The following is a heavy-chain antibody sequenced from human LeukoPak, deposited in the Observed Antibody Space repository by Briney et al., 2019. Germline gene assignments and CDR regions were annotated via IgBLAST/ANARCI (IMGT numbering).Heavy chain of an antibody. V-gene: IGHV3-74*01. CDR2: IKADDYST. CDR3: TTIRPDY. D-gene: IGHD5-12*01. CDR1: GFTFSSYW. Sequence: PGGSLRLSCSASGFTFSSYWMHWVHQAPGKGLVWVSRIKADDYSTDYAGSVKGRFTISRDNARNTLYLQMNSLTAEDTAVYYCTTIRPDYWGRGTLVTVSS. J-gene: IGHJ4*02.